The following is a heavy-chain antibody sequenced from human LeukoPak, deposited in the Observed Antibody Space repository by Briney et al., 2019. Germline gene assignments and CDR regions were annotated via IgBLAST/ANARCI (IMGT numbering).Heavy chain of an antibody. CDR2: IYYRGST. Sequence: SGGSLRLSCAASGFAFSTYGMHWVRQAPGKGLEWIGSIYYRGSTYYDPSLKSRVIISVDTSKNQFSLKLSSVTATDTAVYYCATLVYSSSWSFDYWGQGTLVSVSS. CDR3: ATLVYSSSWSFDY. J-gene: IGHJ4*02. CDR1: GFAFSTYG. D-gene: IGHD6-13*01. V-gene: IGHV4-39*01.